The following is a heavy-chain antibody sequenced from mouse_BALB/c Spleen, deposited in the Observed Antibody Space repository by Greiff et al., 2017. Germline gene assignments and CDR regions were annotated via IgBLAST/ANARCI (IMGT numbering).Heavy chain of an antibody. CDR3: ARDSGSSFAY. Sequence: VQLQQSGAELVRPGALVKLSCKASGFNIKDYYMHWVKQRPEQGLEWIGWIDPENGNTIYDPKFQGKASITADTSSNTAYLQLSSLTSEDTAVYFCARDSGSSFAYWGEGTLVTVSA. CDR2: IDPENGNT. D-gene: IGHD1-1*01. CDR1: GFNIKDYY. V-gene: IGHV14-1*02. J-gene: IGHJ3*01.